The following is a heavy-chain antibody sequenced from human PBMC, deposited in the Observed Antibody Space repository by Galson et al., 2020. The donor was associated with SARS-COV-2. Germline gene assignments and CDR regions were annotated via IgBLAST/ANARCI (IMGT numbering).Heavy chain of an antibody. V-gene: IGHV1-24*01. J-gene: IGHJ3*02. CDR1: GYTLTELS. CDR2: FDPEDGET. D-gene: IGHD3-22*01. CDR3: AKDTDSSGTYSGDAFDI. Sequence: ASVKVSCKVSGYTLTELSMHWVRQAPGKGLEWMGGFDPEDGETIYAQKFQGRVTMTEDTSTDTAYMELSSLRSEDTAVYYCAKDTDSSGTYSGDAFDIWGQGTMVTVS.